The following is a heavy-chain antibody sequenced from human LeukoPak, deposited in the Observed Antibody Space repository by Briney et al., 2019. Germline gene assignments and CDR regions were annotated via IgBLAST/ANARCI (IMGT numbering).Heavy chain of an antibody. V-gene: IGHV3-23*01. J-gene: IGHJ4*02. CDR3: AKDTTHSGSYGIDY. CDR1: GFTFSSYA. Sequence: PGGSLTLSCAASGFTFSSYAMNWVRQAPGKGLEWVSAINSGGVNTYYADSVKGRFTISRDNSKNTLYLQMNSLRAEDTAVYYCAKDTTHSGSYGIDYWGQGTLVIVSS. CDR2: INSGGVNT. D-gene: IGHD1-26*01.